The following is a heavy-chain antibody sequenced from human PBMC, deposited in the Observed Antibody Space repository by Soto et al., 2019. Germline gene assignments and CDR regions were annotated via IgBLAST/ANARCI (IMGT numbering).Heavy chain of an antibody. CDR1: GYTLTELS. D-gene: IGHD1-26*01. CDR2: FDPEDGET. Sequence: ASVKVSCKVSGYTLTELSMHWVRQAPGKGLEWMGGFDPEDGETIYAQKFQGRVTMTKDTSTSTAYMELRSLRSDDTAVYYCARAGVGATTSYYYYGMDVWGQGTTVTVSS. J-gene: IGHJ6*02. V-gene: IGHV1-24*01. CDR3: ARAGVGATTSYYYYGMDV.